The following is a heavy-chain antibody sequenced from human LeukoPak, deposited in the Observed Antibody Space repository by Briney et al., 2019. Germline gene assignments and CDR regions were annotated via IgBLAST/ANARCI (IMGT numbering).Heavy chain of an antibody. Sequence: PGRSLRLSCAASGFTFSSYAMHWVRQAPGKGLEWVAVISYDGSNKYYADSVKGRFAISRDNSKNTLYLQMNSLRAEDTAVYYCAIAVASLGGYWGQGTLVTVSS. CDR1: GFTFSSYA. CDR2: ISYDGSNK. J-gene: IGHJ4*02. CDR3: AIAVASLGGY. D-gene: IGHD6-19*01. V-gene: IGHV3-30*09.